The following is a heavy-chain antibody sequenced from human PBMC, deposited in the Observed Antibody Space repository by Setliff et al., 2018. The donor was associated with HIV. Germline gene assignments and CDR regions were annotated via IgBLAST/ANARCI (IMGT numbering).Heavy chain of an antibody. Sequence: SETLSLTCTVSGGSISSGGYYWSWIRQHPGKGLEWIGYIYHSGSTFYNPSLQSRAAISVDGSKYHLSLKLFSVTAADTAVYYCARSGDYYEGSGYYRYWGQGALVTAPQ. CDR3: ARSGDYYEGSGYYRY. CDR2: IYHSGST. CDR1: GGSISSGGYY. V-gene: IGHV4-31*03. D-gene: IGHD3-22*01. J-gene: IGHJ4*02.